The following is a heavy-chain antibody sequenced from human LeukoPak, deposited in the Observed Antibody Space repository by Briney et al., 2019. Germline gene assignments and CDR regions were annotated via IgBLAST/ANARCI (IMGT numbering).Heavy chain of an antibody. J-gene: IGHJ4*02. D-gene: IGHD1-26*01. Sequence: GGSLRLSCAASGFTFSSYAMSWVRQAPGKGLEAPGKGLEWVSTISASGRATYYPDSVRGRFTISRDNSKSTLHLQMDSLRAEDSALYYCAKWPEGATPKFHHWGQGTLVTVSS. CDR1: GFTFSSYA. CDR2: ISASGRAT. CDR3: AKWPEGATPKFHH. V-gene: IGHV3-23*01.